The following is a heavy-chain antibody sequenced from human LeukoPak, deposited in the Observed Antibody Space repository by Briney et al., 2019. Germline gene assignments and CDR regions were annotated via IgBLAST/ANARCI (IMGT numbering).Heavy chain of an antibody. CDR1: GFTFNRYR. CDR3: AMGYFYDY. J-gene: IGHJ4*02. CDR2: ISYDGRYQ. Sequence: RAGGSLRLSCAASGFTFNRYRMHWVRQAPGKGLEWVAVISYDGRYQFYADSVKGRFTVSRDNSKNTLYLQMISLRAEDTALYYCAMGYFYDYWGQGTLVTVSS. V-gene: IGHV3-30*04.